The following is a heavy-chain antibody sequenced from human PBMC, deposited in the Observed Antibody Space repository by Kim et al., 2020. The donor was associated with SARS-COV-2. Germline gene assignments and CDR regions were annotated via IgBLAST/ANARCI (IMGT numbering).Heavy chain of an antibody. CDR3: ARDLVTPRGGDYYYGMDV. D-gene: IGHD2-8*02. CDR2: ISSSSYI. Sequence: GGSLRLSCAASGFTFSSYSMNWVRQAPGKGLEWVSSISSSSYIYYADSVKGRFTISRDNAKNSLYLQMNSLRAEDTAVYYCARDLVTPRGGDYYYGMDVWGQGTTVTVSS. CDR1: GFTFSSYS. J-gene: IGHJ6*02. V-gene: IGHV3-21*01.